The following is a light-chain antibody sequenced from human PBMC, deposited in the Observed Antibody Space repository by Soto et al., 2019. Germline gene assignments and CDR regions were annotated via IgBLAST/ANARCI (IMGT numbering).Light chain of an antibody. Sequence: QSVLTQPPSVSAAPGQKVTISCSGSSSNIGNNYVSWYQQLPGTAPKLLIYESNRRPLGIPDRFSGSKSGTSATLGITGLQTGDEADYYCGAWDNSQSGYVFGTGTKVTVL. CDR1: SSNIGNNY. CDR3: GAWDNSQSGYV. CDR2: ESN. J-gene: IGLJ1*01. V-gene: IGLV1-51*02.